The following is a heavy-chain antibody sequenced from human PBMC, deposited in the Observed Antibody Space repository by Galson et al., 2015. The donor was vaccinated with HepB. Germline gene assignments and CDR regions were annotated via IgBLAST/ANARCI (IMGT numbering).Heavy chain of an antibody. J-gene: IGHJ4*02. CDR3: AKYKIRGSYGHEEFWDS. CDR2: ISGSGGTT. CDR1: GFSFTNYA. D-gene: IGHD3-16*01. V-gene: IGHV3-23*01. Sequence: SLRLSCAASGFSFTNYAMTWVRQAPGKGLEWVSSISGSGGTTSYADSVKGRFTMSRDNSKNTVILQINSLRAEDTAVYFCAKYKIRGSYGHEEFWDSWGQGTLVTVSS.